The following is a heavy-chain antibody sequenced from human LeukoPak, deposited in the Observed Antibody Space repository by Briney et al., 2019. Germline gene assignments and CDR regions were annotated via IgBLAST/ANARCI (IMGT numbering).Heavy chain of an antibody. Sequence: GASLKISCKGSGFNFTSYWIGWGRPVPGKGLEWMGVIYPGDSDSRYSPSFEGQVTISADKSISTAYLQWSSLKASDTAMYYCARQHRKKNYGGNAHFDYWGQGTLVTVSS. J-gene: IGHJ4*02. CDR1: GFNFTSYW. CDR3: ARQHRKKNYGGNAHFDY. V-gene: IGHV5-51*01. D-gene: IGHD4-23*01. CDR2: IYPGDSDS.